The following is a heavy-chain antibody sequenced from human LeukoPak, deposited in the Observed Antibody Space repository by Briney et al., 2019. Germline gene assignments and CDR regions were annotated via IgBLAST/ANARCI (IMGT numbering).Heavy chain of an antibody. J-gene: IGHJ2*01. Sequence: SETLSLTCTVSGGSIRSYYWSWVRQPPGKGLEWIGYFYYSGSTNYNPSLKSRVTISVDPSKNQFSLKLNSVTAADTAVYYCVRGRDNADWYFDLWGRGTLVTVSS. D-gene: IGHD1-1*01. CDR1: GGSIRSYY. V-gene: IGHV4-59*01. CDR2: FYYSGST. CDR3: VRGRDNADWYFDL.